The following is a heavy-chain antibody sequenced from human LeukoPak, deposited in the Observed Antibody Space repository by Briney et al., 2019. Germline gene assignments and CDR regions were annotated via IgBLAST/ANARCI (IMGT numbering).Heavy chain of an antibody. CDR2: INPNSGGT. V-gene: IGHV1-2*02. CDR3: ARATKFGSQTAPGGY. J-gene: IGHJ4*02. D-gene: IGHD1-26*01. Sequence: ASVKVSCKASGYTFTGYYMHWVRQAPGQGLEWMGWINPNSGGTNYAQKFQGRVTMTRDTSISTAYMELSRLRSDDTAVYYCARATKFGSQTAPGGYWGQGTLVTVSS. CDR1: GYTFTGYY.